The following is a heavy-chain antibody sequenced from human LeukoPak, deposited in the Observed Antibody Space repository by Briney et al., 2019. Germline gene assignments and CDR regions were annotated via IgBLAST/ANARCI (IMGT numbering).Heavy chain of an antibody. CDR3: ARDVGETFFDY. D-gene: IGHD3-10*01. J-gene: IGHJ4*02. V-gene: IGHV4-59*01. CDR1: GGXISSYY. Sequence: SETLSLTCTVSGGXISSYYWSWIRQPPGKGLEWIGYIYYSGSTNYNPSLKSRVTISVDTSKNQFSLKLSSVTAADTAVYYCARDVGETFFDYWGQGAMVTVSS. CDR2: IYYSGST.